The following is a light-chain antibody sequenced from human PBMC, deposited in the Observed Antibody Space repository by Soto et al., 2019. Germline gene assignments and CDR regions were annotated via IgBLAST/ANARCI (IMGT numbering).Light chain of an antibody. V-gene: IGKV3-15*01. J-gene: IGKJ1*01. CDR3: QQYNNWPRT. CDR1: QSISSN. CDR2: GAS. Sequence: EIVMTQSPATLSVSPGERVTLSCRASQSISSNLAWYQQKPGQAPRLLIYGASTRATGVPARFSGSGSGTELTLTISSLQSEDFAVYYCQQYNNWPRTFGHVTNVYIK.